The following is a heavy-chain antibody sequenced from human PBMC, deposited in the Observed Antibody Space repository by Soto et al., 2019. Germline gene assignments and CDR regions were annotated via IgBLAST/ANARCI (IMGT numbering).Heavy chain of an antibody. CDR1: GYDFNTYG. Sequence: ASVKVSCKASGYDFNTYGINWVRQAPGQGLELMGWISAYDGKTTYTEKFQDRVTMTTDTSTNTAYMELRSLTSEDTAVYYCARDPREFWTSYWFDPWGQGTLVTVSS. V-gene: IGHV1-18*01. CDR3: ARDPREFWTSYWFDP. D-gene: IGHD3-3*01. J-gene: IGHJ5*02. CDR2: ISAYDGKT.